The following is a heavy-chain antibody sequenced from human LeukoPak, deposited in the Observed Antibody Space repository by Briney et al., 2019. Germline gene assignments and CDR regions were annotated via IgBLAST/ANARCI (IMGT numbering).Heavy chain of an antibody. CDR3: ARGGGCSSTSCCLSHLTNWFDP. CDR2: ISSSSSYI. V-gene: IGHV3-21*01. CDR1: GFTFSSYS. Sequence: GGSLRLSCAASGFTFSSYSMNWVRQAPGKGLEWVSSISSSSSYIYYADSVKGRFTISRDNAKNSLYLQMNSLRAEDTAVYYCARGGGCSSTSCCLSHLTNWFDPWGQGTLVTVSS. J-gene: IGHJ5*02. D-gene: IGHD2-2*01.